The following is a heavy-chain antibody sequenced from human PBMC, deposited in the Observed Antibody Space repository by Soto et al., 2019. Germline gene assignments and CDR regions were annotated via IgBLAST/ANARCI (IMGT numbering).Heavy chain of an antibody. Sequence: SETLSLTCAVYGGSFSGYYWSWIRQPPGKGLEWIGEINHSGSTNYNPSLKSRVTISVDTSKNQISLKLSSVTAADTAVYYCARVLLATIPWYFDLWGRGTLVTVSS. CDR1: GGSFSGYY. J-gene: IGHJ2*01. CDR2: INHSGST. V-gene: IGHV4-34*01. CDR3: ARVLLATIPWYFDL. D-gene: IGHD5-12*01.